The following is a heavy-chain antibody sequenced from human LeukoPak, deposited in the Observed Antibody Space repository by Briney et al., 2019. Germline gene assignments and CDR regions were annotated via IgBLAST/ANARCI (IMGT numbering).Heavy chain of an antibody. CDR1: GGSISGYY. J-gene: IGHJ4*02. D-gene: IGHD4-11*01. V-gene: IGHV4-59*01. Sequence: VKPSETLSLTCTVSGGSISGYYWTWIRQPPGKGLEWIAYIYYSGSTNYNPSLKSRVTTSVDTSKNQFSLRLSSVTAADTAVYYCARLRGNYFPDYWGQGTLVTVSS. CDR2: IYYSGST. CDR3: ARLRGNYFPDY.